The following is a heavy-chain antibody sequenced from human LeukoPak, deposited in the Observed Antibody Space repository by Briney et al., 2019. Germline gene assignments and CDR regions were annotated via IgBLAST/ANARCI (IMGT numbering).Heavy chain of an antibody. V-gene: IGHV4-34*01. D-gene: IGHD2-15*01. CDR3: ARELPGRTRPLLNDY. J-gene: IGHJ4*02. CDR2: INHSGST. CDR1: GGSFSGYY. Sequence: SKTLSLTCAVYGGSFSGYYWSWIRQPPGKGLEWIGEINHSGSTNYNPSLKSRVTISVDTSKNQFSLKLSSVTAADTAVYYCARELPGRTRPLLNDYWGQGTLVTVSS.